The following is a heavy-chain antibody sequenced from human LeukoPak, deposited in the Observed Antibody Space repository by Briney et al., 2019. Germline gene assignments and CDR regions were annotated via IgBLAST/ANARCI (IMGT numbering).Heavy chain of an antibody. Sequence: SETLSLTCTVSGSSIRSNYWSWIRQPPGKGLEWVGYIYNSGITNYNPSLKSRVTISVDTSKNQFSLKLTSVTAADTAVYYCARMIERRTLHFDYWGQGTLVTVSS. CDR3: ARMIERRTLHFDY. CDR2: IYNSGIT. V-gene: IGHV4-59*01. D-gene: IGHD1-1*01. CDR1: GSSIRSNY. J-gene: IGHJ4*02.